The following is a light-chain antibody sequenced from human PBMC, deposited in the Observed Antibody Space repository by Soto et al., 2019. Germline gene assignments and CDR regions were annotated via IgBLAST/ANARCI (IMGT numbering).Light chain of an antibody. V-gene: IGKV3-20*01. CDR2: GAA. CDR3: QQYTDSRT. Sequence: EIVMMQSPATLSVSPGERATLSCRASQSISSSYLGWYQQKPGQAPRLLVYGAASRASDVPDRFSGSGSGANYTLTISSLEPEDFAVYYCQQYTDSRTFGQGTDVDIK. CDR1: QSISSSY. J-gene: IGKJ1*01.